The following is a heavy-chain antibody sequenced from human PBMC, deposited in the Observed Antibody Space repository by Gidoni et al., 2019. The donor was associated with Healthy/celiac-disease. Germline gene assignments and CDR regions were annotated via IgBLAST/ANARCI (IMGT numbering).Heavy chain of an antibody. J-gene: IGHJ4*02. CDR2: SSWNSGSI. Sequence: EVQLVESGGGLVQPGRSLRLSCAASGFTFDDYAMHWVRQAPGKGLEWVSGSSWNSGSIGYADSVKGRFTISRDNAKNSLYLQMNSLRAEDTALYYCAKAPRWELQRGYIDYWGQGTLVTVSS. D-gene: IGHD1-26*01. V-gene: IGHV3-9*01. CDR1: GFTFDDYA. CDR3: AKAPRWELQRGYIDY.